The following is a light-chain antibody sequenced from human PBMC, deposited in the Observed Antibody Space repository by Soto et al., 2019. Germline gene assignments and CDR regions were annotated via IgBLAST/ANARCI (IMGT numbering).Light chain of an antibody. V-gene: IGLV2-23*01. J-gene: IGLJ2*01. CDR3: CSYADSTTFVV. CDR2: DGN. CDR1: TSDVGSYNF. Sequence: QSVLTQPASMSGSPGQSITISCTGTTSDVGSYNFVSWYQQHPGKAPKLIIYDGNKRPSGVSNLFSGSKSGNTASLTISGLQAEDEADYHCCSYADSTTFVVFGGGTKLTVL.